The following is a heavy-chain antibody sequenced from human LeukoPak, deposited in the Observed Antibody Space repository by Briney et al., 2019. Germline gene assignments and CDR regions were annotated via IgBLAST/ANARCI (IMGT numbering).Heavy chain of an antibody. J-gene: IGHJ4*02. V-gene: IGHV3-23*01. CDR2: IAAGSGGIT. D-gene: IGHD1-26*01. CDR1: GFTFSSYA. CDR3: AKEDSGSYERQKGFDY. Sequence: GGSLRLSCAASGFTFSSYAMTWVRQAPGKGLEWVSVIAAGSGGITDYADSVKGRFTISRDNSKSTLYLQMNSLRAEDTALYYCAKEDSGSYERQKGFDYWGQGTLVTVSS.